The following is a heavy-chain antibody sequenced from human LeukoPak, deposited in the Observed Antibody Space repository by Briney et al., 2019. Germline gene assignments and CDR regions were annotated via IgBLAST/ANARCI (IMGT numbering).Heavy chain of an antibody. V-gene: IGHV4-34*01. CDR2: INHSGST. J-gene: IGHJ2*01. CDR3: ARGPTAVAGWKYFDL. CDR1: GGSISGYY. Sequence: SETLSLTCTVSGGSISGYYWSWIRQPPGKGLEWIGEINHSGSTNYNPSLKSRVTISVDTSKNQFSLKLSSVTAADTAVYYCARGPTAVAGWKYFDLWGRGTLVTVSS. D-gene: IGHD6-19*01.